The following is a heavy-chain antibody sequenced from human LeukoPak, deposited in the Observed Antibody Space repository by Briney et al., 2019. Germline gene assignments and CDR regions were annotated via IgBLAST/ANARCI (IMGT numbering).Heavy chain of an antibody. J-gene: IGHJ4*02. CDR2: IIPIFGTA. CDR3: ARGESGTSILYFGY. V-gene: IGHV1-69*13. CDR1: GGTFSSYA. Sequence: GTSVKVSCKASGGTFSSYAISWVRQAPGQGLEWMGGIIPIFGTANYAQKFQGRVTITADESTSTAYMELSSLRSEDTAVYYCARGESGTSILYFGYWGQGTLVTVSS. D-gene: IGHD1-1*01.